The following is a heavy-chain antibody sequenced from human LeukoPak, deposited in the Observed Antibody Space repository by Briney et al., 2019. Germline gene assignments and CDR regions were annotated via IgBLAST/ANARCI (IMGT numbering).Heavy chain of an antibody. J-gene: IGHJ4*02. D-gene: IGHD4-17*01. Sequence: PSEALSLTCTVSGGSIGTSYYWGWIRQPPGKGLEWIGSIFYSGSTNYSPSLKSRVAISLDTPKNQFSLKLTSVTAADTAVYYCAKDGNGDYGADYWGQGTLVTVSS. CDR1: GGSIGTSYY. CDR3: AKDGNGDYGADY. V-gene: IGHV4-39*07. CDR2: IFYSGST.